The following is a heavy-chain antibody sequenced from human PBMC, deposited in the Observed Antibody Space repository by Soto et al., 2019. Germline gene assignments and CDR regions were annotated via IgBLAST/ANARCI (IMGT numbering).Heavy chain of an antibody. Sequence: SVKVSCKASGGTFSSYAISCVRQAPGQGLEWMGGIIPIFGTANYAQKFQGRVTITADKSTSTAYMELSSLRSEDTAVYYCARVYDSSGYYYYWGQGTLVTVSS. D-gene: IGHD3-22*01. CDR3: ARVYDSSGYYYY. CDR1: GGTFSSYA. V-gene: IGHV1-69*06. CDR2: IIPIFGTA. J-gene: IGHJ4*02.